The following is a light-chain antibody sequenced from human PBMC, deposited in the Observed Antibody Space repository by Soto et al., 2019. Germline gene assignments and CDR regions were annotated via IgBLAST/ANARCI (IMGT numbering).Light chain of an antibody. Sequence: SALTQPRSMSGAPGQRVTISCTWNSSNIGAGYDVHWYRQLPGKAPKVLIYGNSNRPSGVPYRISASKSGASASLAISELRAEDEADYYCQSFDSSLRGVFGGGTKVTVL. J-gene: IGLJ2*01. CDR1: SSNIGAGYD. CDR2: GNS. CDR3: QSFDSSLRGV. V-gene: IGLV1-40*03.